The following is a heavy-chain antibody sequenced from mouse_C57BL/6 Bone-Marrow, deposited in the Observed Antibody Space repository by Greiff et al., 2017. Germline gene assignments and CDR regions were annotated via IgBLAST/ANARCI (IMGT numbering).Heavy chain of an antibody. J-gene: IGHJ4*01. CDR3: ARGEYAMDY. CDR1: GYTFTSYW. CDR2: IDPSDSYT. V-gene: IGHV1-50*01. Sequence: VQLQQSGAELVKPGASVKLSCKASGYTFTSYWMQWVKQRPGQGLEWIGEIDPSDSYTNYNQKFKGKATLTVDTSSSTAYMQLSSLTSEDSAVYYCARGEYAMDYWGQGTSVTVSS.